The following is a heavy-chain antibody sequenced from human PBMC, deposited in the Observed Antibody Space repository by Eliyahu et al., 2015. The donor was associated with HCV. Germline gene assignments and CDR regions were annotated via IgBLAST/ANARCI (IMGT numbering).Heavy chain of an antibody. CDR1: GFSLSSSGVG. CDR3: AHSQTQTFRFRLYDSTTYFDY. CDR2: IYWNDDK. V-gene: IGHV2-5*01. J-gene: IGHJ4*02. Sequence: QITLKESGPTLVKPTQTLTLTCTFSGFSLSSSGVGVGWIRQPPGKALEWLALIYWNDDKRYTPSLKSRLTITKDTSKNQVVLTMTNMDPVDTATYFCAHSQTQTFRFRLYDSTTYFDYWGQGTLVTVSS. D-gene: IGHD3-22*01.